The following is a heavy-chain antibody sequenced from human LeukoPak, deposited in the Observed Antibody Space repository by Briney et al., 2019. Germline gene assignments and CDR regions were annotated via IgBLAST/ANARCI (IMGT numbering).Heavy chain of an antibody. CDR2: ISGSGGST. J-gene: IGHJ3*02. Sequence: GGSLRLSCAASGFTFSRYGMHWVRQAPGKGLEWVSAISGSGGSTYYADSVKGRFTISRDNSKNTLYLQMNSLRAEDTAVYYCAKSPYSSSSRKGCAFDIWGQGTMVTVSS. D-gene: IGHD6-6*01. CDR1: GFTFSRYG. CDR3: AKSPYSSSSRKGCAFDI. V-gene: IGHV3-23*01.